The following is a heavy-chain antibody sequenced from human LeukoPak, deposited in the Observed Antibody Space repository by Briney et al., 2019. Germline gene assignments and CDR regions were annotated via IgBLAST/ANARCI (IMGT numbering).Heavy chain of an antibody. CDR3: ARPTRYCSGGSCYHPIDY. J-gene: IGHJ4*02. CDR1: GFTFSSYW. D-gene: IGHD2-15*01. V-gene: IGHV3-7*01. Sequence: GGSLRLSCAASGFTFSSYWISWVRQAPGKGLEWVANIDPPGSDKYYVDSVKGRFTISRDNAKNSLYLQMNSLRAEDTAVYYCARPTRYCSGGSCYHPIDYWGQGTLVTVSS. CDR2: IDPPGSDK.